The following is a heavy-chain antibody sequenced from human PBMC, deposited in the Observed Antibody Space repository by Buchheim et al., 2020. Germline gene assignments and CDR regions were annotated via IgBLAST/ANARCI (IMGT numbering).Heavy chain of an antibody. CDR2: ISSRSISI. V-gene: IGHV3-48*03. Sequence: EVQLVESGGGLVQPGGSLRLSCAASGFTFSRYGMNWVRQAPGRGLEWITCISSRSISIYYADSVKGRFTVSRDNARNSLYLQMNSLRVEDTAIYYCTRDDGTDTVLVPADYWGQGTL. CDR1: GFTFSRYG. J-gene: IGHJ4*02. D-gene: IGHD2-2*01. CDR3: TRDDGTDTVLVPADY.